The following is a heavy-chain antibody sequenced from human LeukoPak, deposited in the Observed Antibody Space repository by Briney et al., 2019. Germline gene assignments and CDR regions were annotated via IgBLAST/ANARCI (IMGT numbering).Heavy chain of an antibody. Sequence: GRSLRLSCAASGFTFSIYSMNGGPQAPGKGLGWGSYISSRRSTLYYSDSVKVRFTSSRNSARNSLYVQRNSLIAEDTAVYYCPRDSITIFGVVNPFDYSGQGTLVTVSS. V-gene: IGHV3-48*01. CDR1: GFTFSIYS. CDR2: ISSRRSTL. J-gene: IGHJ4*02. D-gene: IGHD3-3*01. CDR3: PRDSITIFGVVNPFDY.